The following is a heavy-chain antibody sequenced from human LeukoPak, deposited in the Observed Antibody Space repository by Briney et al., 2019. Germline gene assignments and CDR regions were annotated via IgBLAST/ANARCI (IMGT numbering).Heavy chain of an antibody. D-gene: IGHD3-22*01. CDR2: ISSSSSYI. V-gene: IGHV3-21*01. Sequence: GGSLRLSCAASGFTFSSYSMNWVRQAPGKGLEWVSSISSSSSYIYYADSVKGRFTISRDNAKNSLYLQMNSLRAEDTAVYYCARDYYDSSGYVNGFDPWGQGTLVTVSS. CDR1: GFTFSSYS. CDR3: ARDYYDSSGYVNGFDP. J-gene: IGHJ5*02.